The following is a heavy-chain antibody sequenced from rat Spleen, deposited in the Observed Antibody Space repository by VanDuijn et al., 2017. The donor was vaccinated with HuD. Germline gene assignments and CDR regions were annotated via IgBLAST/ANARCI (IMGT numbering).Heavy chain of an antibody. D-gene: IGHD5-1*01. J-gene: IGHJ2*01. CDR1: GFTFSDYN. V-gene: IGHV5S10*01. CDR2: ILLDGSRT. CDR3: TTRDKNWGY. Sequence: EVQLVESGGGLVQPGRSLKLSCAASGFTFSDYNRAWVRQAPKKGLKWVATILLDGSRTYYRDSVKGRFTISRDNANSTLYLQMDSLRSEDTATYYCTTRDKNWGYWGQGVMVTVSS.